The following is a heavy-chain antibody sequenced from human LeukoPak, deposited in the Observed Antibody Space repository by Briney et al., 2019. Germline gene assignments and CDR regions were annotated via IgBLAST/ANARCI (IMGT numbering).Heavy chain of an antibody. CDR3: ARLYDSSGYYYPFDY. CDR2: IYYSGST. V-gene: IGHV4-59*08. CDR1: GGSISSYY. J-gene: IGHJ4*02. D-gene: IGHD3-22*01. Sequence: PSETLSLTCTVSGGSISSYYWSWIRQPPGKGLEWIGYIYYSGSTNYNPSLKSRVTISVDTSKNHFSLKLSSVTAADTAVYYCARLYDSSGYYYPFDYWGQGTLVTVSS.